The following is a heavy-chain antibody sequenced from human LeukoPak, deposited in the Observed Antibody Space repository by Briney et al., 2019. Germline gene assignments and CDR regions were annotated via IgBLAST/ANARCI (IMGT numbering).Heavy chain of an antibody. D-gene: IGHD6-6*01. V-gene: IGHV4-39*01. Sequence: PSETLSLTCTVSGGSISSSSYYWGWIRQPPGKGLEWIGSIYYSGSTYYNPSLKSRVTISVDTSKNQFSLKLSSVTAADTAVYYCARQGRIAARYFDYWGQGTLVTVSS. CDR1: GGSISSSSYY. J-gene: IGHJ4*02. CDR3: ARQGRIAARYFDY. CDR2: IYYSGST.